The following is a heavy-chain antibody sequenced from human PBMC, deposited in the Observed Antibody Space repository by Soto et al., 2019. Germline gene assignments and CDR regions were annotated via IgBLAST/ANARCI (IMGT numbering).Heavy chain of an antibody. CDR2: IYYSGST. CDR3: ARQGDYDDYESWFDL. J-gene: IGHJ5*02. V-gene: IGHV4-39*01. Sequence: PSETLSLTCTVSGGSISSSSYYWGWIRQPPGKGLEWIGSIYYSGSTYYNPSLKSRVTISVDTSKNQFSLKLSSVTAADTAVYYCARQGDYDDYESWFDLWGQGTLVTVSS. D-gene: IGHD4-17*01. CDR1: GGSISSSSYY.